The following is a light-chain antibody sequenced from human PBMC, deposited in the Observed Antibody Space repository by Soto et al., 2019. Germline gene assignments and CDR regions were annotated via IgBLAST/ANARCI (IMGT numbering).Light chain of an antibody. Sequence: EIVLTQSPGTLSVSPGERATLSCRASQSVSRNYLAWYQQKPGQAPRLLIYGASSRATGIPDRFSGSGSGTDFTLTISRLEPEDFAVYYCQQYGSSPTFGQGTKVDIK. J-gene: IGKJ1*01. V-gene: IGKV3-20*01. CDR3: QQYGSSPT. CDR2: GAS. CDR1: QSVSRNY.